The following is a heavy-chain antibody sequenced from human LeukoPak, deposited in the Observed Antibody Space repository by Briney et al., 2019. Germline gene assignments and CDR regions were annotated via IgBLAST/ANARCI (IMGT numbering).Heavy chain of an antibody. J-gene: IGHJ5*02. CDR3: ARLVGGVINH. CDR1: GGSIKDDY. CDR2: RYYRGST. D-gene: IGHD3-3*01. Sequence: PLETLSLTCTVSGGSIKDDYWSWIRQPPGKGLESIGYRYYRGSTNDNPSLKSRVTISVDTSKNQFSLKLSSVTAADTAVYYCARLVGGVINHWGRGTLVSVSS. V-gene: IGHV4-59*08.